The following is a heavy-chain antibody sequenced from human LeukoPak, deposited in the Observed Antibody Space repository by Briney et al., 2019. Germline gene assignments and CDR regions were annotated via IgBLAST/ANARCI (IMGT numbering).Heavy chain of an antibody. CDR1: GGSIGSDY. Sequence: SETLSLTCTVSGGSIGSDYWSWIRQPPGKGLEWIGYIYYSGSTNYNPSLKSRVTISVDTSTNQFSLKLTSVTAADTAVYYCARDLLGRGGSFDFWGRGTLVTVSS. CDR2: IYYSGST. CDR3: ARDLLGRGGSFDF. D-gene: IGHD3-10*01. V-gene: IGHV4-59*01. J-gene: IGHJ4*02.